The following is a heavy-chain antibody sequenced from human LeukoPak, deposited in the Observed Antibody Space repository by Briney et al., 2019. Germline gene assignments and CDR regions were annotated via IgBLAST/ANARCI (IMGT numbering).Heavy chain of an antibody. CDR2: ISAYNGNT. CDR1: GYTSTSFG. CDR3: ARDLGASTVIFFDY. J-gene: IGHJ4*02. D-gene: IGHD4-17*01. V-gene: IGHV1-18*01. Sequence: ASVKVSCKASGYTSTSFGISWMRQAPGQGLEWMGWISAYNGNTNYAQKFQGRVTMTTDTSTSTAYMDLRSLRSDDTAVYYCARDLGASTVIFFDYWGPGTLVTVSS.